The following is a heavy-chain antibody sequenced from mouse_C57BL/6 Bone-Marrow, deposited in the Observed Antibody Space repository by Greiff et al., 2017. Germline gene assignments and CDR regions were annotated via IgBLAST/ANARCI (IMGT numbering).Heavy chain of an antibody. CDR2: IDPEDGET. J-gene: IGHJ2*01. D-gene: IGHD1-1*01. Sequence: VQLQQSGAELVKPGASVKLSCTASGFNIKDYYMHWVKQRTEQGLEWIGRIDPEDGETKYAPKFQGKATITADTSSNTAYLQLSRLTSEDTAVYYCAYYYGSSPYYFDYWGQGTTLTVSS. CDR1: GFNIKDYY. V-gene: IGHV14-2*01. CDR3: AYYYGSSPYYFDY.